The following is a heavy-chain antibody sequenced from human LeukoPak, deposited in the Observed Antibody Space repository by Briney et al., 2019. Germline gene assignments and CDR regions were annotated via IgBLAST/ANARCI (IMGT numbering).Heavy chain of an antibody. CDR1: GFTFDGYT. D-gene: IGHD5-18*01. V-gene: IGHV3-43*01. CDR2: ISWDGGST. CDR3: AKDGISIQRGYYFDY. Sequence: PGGSLRLSCAASGFTFDGYTMHWVRQAPGKGLEWVSLISWDGGSTYYADSVKGRFTISRDNSKNSLYLQMNSLRTEDTALYYCAKDGISIQRGYYFDYWGQGTLVTVSS. J-gene: IGHJ4*02.